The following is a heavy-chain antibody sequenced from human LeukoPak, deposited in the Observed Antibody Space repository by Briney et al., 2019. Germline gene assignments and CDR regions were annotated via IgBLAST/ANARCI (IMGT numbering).Heavy chain of an antibody. D-gene: IGHD1-1*01. J-gene: IGHJ4*02. CDR1: GLTLSSNH. CDR2: IYSGDST. V-gene: IGHV3-53*01. CDR3: ARGLVYLTGHFDC. Sequence: GGSLRLSRAASGLTLSSNHMSGVRQARGKGLEWVSAIYSGDSTYYAESVKGRFTISRDDSKSALYLQSNSLRADDTAVYYCARGLVYLTGHFDCWGQGTLVIVSS.